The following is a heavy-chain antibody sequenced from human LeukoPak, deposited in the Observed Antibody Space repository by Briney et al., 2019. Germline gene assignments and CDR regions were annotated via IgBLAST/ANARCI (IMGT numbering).Heavy chain of an antibody. CDR2: IFYTGAT. CDR3: ARPSNDGSGYRPDY. J-gene: IGHJ4*02. Sequence: SETLSLTCTVSGGSISGYFWYWIRQPPGKGLEWIGHIFYTGATNYNPSFKSRVTMSLDTSKNQFSMKLNSVTAADTAVYYCARPSNDGSGYRPDYWGQGTLVTVSS. D-gene: IGHD3-22*01. V-gene: IGHV4-59*08. CDR1: GGSISGYF.